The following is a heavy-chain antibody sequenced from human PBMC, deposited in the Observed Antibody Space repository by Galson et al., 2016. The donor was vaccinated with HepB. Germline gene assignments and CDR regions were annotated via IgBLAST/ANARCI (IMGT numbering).Heavy chain of an antibody. CDR3: ARDSGSPNWFGP. CDR1: GYTFTTYA. J-gene: IGHJ5*02. Sequence: SVKVSCKASGYTFTTYAMHWVRQAPGQRLEWMGWINAGNGNTKYTQKFQGRVTIARDTSASTAYMELSSLRSEDTAVYYCARDSGSPNWFGPWGQGTLVTVSS. D-gene: IGHD1-26*01. CDR2: INAGNGNT. V-gene: IGHV1-3*01.